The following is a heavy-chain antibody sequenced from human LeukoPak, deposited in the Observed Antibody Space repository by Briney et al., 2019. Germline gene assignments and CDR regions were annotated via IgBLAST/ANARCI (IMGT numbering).Heavy chain of an antibody. J-gene: IGHJ6*03. CDR3: ASGPYYDFWSGYYSGPYYMDV. V-gene: IGHV4-59*01. CDR2: IYYSGST. Sequence: PSETLPLTCTVSGGSITSYYWSWIRQPPGKGLEWIGYIYYSGSTNYNPSLQSRVTISVDTSKNQFSLKLSSVTAADTAVYYCASGPYYDFWSGYYSGPYYMDVWGKGTTVTVSS. CDR1: GGSITSYY. D-gene: IGHD3-3*01.